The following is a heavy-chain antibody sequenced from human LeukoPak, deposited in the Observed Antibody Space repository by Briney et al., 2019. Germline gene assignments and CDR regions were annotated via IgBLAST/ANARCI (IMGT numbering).Heavy chain of an antibody. V-gene: IGHV3-7*01. CDR2: INQDGGTR. CDR3: ARDMKGNLDY. CDR1: GFTFSNTW. Sequence: PGGSLGLSCAASGFTFSNTWMAWVRQAPGKGLDWVANINQDGGTRQYADSVRGRFTISRDNAKNSLYLEMNSLRAEDTGLYHCARDMKGNLDYWGQGTLVTVSS. D-gene: IGHD3-16*01. J-gene: IGHJ4*02.